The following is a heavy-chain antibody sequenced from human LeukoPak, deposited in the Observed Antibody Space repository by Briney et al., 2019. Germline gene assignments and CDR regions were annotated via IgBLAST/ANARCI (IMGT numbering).Heavy chain of an antibody. Sequence: GGSLRLSCAASGFTFSSYAMSWVRQAPGKGLEWVSAISGSGGSAYYADSVKGRFTISRDNSKNTLYLQMNSLRAEDTAVYYCAKAIYITMVRGVPHDAFDIWGQGTMVTVSS. J-gene: IGHJ3*02. CDR3: AKAIYITMVRGVPHDAFDI. D-gene: IGHD3-10*01. CDR2: ISGSGGSA. CDR1: GFTFSSYA. V-gene: IGHV3-23*01.